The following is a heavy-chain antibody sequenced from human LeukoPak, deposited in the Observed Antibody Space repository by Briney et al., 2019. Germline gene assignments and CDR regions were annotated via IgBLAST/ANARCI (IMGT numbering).Heavy chain of an antibody. Sequence: GGSLRLSCAASGFTFSSYAMHWVRQAPGKGLEWVAVISYDGSNKYYADSVKGRFTISRDNSKNTLYLQMNSLRAEDTAVYYCARDILWSGYSSSAFDIWGLGTMVTVSS. CDR2: ISYDGSNK. D-gene: IGHD3-3*01. CDR3: ARDILWSGYSSSAFDI. J-gene: IGHJ3*02. CDR1: GFTFSSYA. V-gene: IGHV3-30-3*01.